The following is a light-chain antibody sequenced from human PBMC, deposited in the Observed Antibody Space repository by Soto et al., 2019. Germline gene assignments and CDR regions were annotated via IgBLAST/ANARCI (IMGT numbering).Light chain of an antibody. J-gene: IGLJ2*01. CDR2: EVS. CDR3: SSYTSSSTVV. CDR1: SSNIGSNS. V-gene: IGLV2-14*01. Sequence: QAVVTQPPSASGTPGQRVTISCSGSSSNIGSNSVYWHQQLPGTAPKLMIYEVSSRPSGVSNRFSGSKSGNTASLTISGLQAEDEADYYCSSYTSSSTVVFGGGTKLTVL.